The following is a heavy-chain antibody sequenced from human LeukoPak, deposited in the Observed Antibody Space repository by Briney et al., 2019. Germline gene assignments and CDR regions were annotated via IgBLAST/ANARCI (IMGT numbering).Heavy chain of an antibody. V-gene: IGHV1-2*02. CDR1: GYTFTGYY. CDR3: SRSTLQWLVRIFDY. J-gene: IGHJ4*01. Sequence: ASVKVSCKASGYTFTGYYIHWVRQAPGQGLEWIGWINPNTGGTNYAQNFQGRVTMTRDTSTSTAYMDLSGLRSDDTAIYYCSRSTLQWLVRIFDYWGQGTLVTVSS. CDR2: INPNTGGT. D-gene: IGHD6-19*01.